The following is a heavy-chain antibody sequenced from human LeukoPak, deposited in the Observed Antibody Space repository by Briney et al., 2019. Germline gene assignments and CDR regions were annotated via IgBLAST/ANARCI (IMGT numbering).Heavy chain of an antibody. Sequence: GGSLRLSCAASGFTFSSYGMHWVRQAPGKGLEWVAFIRYDGSNKYYADSVKGRFTISRDNAKNSLYLQMNSLRAEDTAVYYCARGGRFSGYCGGDCYPYIWGQGTMVTVSS. CDR1: GFTFSSYG. D-gene: IGHD2-21*02. CDR2: IRYDGSNK. J-gene: IGHJ3*02. V-gene: IGHV3-30*02. CDR3: ARGGRFSGYCGGDCYPYI.